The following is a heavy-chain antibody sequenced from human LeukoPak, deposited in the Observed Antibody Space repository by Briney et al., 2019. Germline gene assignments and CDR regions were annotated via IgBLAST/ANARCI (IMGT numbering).Heavy chain of an antibody. Sequence: GGSLRLSCAASGFTFSSYWMSWVRQAPGKGLEYVSAISSNGGSTYYANSVKGRFTISRDNSKNTLYLQMGSLRAEDMAVYYCARAIHTVTTRGAFDIWGQGTMVTVSS. CDR2: ISSNGGST. CDR3: ARAIHTVTTRGAFDI. D-gene: IGHD4-17*01. CDR1: GFTFSSYW. J-gene: IGHJ3*02. V-gene: IGHV3-64*01.